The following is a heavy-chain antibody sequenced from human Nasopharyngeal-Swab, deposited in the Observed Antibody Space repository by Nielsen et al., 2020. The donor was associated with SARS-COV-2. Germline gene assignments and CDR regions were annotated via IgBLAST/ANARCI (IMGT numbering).Heavy chain of an antibody. J-gene: IGHJ6*02. V-gene: IGHV4-34*01. D-gene: IGHD3-10*01. CDR3: ARGTYYGSGRYYKHGMDV. CDR2: INHSGST. CDR1: GFTFSDYY. Sequence: ESLKISCAASGFTFSDYYMRWIRQAPGKGLEWIGEINHSGSTNYNPSLKSRGTISVDTSKNQFSLKLSSVTAADTAVYYCARGTYYGSGRYYKHGMDVWGQGTTVTVSS.